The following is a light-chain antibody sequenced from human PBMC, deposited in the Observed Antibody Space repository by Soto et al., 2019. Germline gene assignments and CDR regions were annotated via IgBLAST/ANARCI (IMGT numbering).Light chain of an antibody. J-gene: IGKJ1*01. Sequence: IRMTQSPSSLSASTGDRVTITCRASQGISSYLAWYQQKPGKAPKLLIYAASTLQSGVPSRFSGSGSGTDFTLTISCLQSEDFATYYCQQYYSFPRTFGQGTKVEIK. CDR3: QQYYSFPRT. V-gene: IGKV1-8*01. CDR1: QGISSY. CDR2: AAS.